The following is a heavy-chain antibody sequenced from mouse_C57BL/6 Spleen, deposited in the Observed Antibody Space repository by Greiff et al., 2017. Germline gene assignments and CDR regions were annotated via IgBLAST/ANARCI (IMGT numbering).Heavy chain of an antibody. V-gene: IGHV1-9*01. J-gene: IGHJ2*01. CDR3: ARGGTTVVEDY. Sequence: VQVVESGAELMKPGASVKISCKATGYTFTGYWIEWVKQRPGHGLEWIGEILPGSGSTNYNEKFKVKATFTADTSSNTAYMQLSSLTTEDSAFYYCARGGTTVVEDYWGQGTTLTVSS. CDR1: GYTFTGYW. CDR2: ILPGSGST. D-gene: IGHD1-1*01.